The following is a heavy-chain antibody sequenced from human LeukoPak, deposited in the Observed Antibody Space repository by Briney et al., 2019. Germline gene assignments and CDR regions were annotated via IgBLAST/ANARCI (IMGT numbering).Heavy chain of an antibody. CDR3: ARADHYFGGSYSQDFDY. V-gene: IGHV3-48*01. D-gene: IGHD1-26*01. CDR2: ISSSSSTI. J-gene: IGHJ4*02. Sequence: GGSLRLSCAASGFTFSSYSMNWVRQAPGKGVEWVSYISSSSSTIYYADSVKGRFTISRDNAKSSLYLQMNSLRAEDTAVYYCARADHYFGGSYSQDFDYWGQGTLVTVSS. CDR1: GFTFSSYS.